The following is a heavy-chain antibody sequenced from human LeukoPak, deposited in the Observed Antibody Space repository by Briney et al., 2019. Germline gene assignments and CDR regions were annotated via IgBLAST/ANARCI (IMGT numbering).Heavy chain of an antibody. V-gene: IGHV3-7*03. CDR3: ARTLRGGGALDY. D-gene: IGHD2-15*01. CDR2: IKEDGSEK. CDR1: GFTFSNYW. Sequence: PGGSLRLSCAASGFTFSNYWLNWVRQAPGEGREWVANIKEDGSEKYYVDSVTGRFTISRDNAKNSLFLQMNSLRAEDTAAYSCARTLRGGGALDYWGQGTLVTVSS. J-gene: IGHJ4*02.